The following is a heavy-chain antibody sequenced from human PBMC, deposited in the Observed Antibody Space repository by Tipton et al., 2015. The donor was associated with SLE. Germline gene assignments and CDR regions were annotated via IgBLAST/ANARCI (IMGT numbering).Heavy chain of an antibody. D-gene: IGHD5-24*01. CDR2: IYYRGNT. Sequence: TLSLTCTVSDDSFTSHYWSWFRQPPGKGLEWIGCIYYRGNTAYNTSLKSRVTMSVDTSTKQVSLKLSSVTAADTAVYYCARDQEMASGENRFDPWGQGTLVTVSS. CDR3: ARDQEMASGENRFDP. J-gene: IGHJ5*02. V-gene: IGHV4-59*11. CDR1: DDSFTSHY.